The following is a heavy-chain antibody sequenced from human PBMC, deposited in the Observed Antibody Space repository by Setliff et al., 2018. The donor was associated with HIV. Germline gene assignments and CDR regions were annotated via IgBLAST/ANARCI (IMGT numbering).Heavy chain of an antibody. V-gene: IGHV4-4*09. Sequence: SETLSLTCFVSGVSISGHFWGWIRQPPGKGLEWIGYIYTSGSTNYNPSLKSRVTISLDTSKNQFSLKLTSVTAADTAVYYCARLSGDYYYFDYWGQGTLVTVSS. D-gene: IGHD2-21*02. CDR2: IYTSGST. CDR1: GVSISGHF. J-gene: IGHJ4*02. CDR3: ARLSGDYYYFDY.